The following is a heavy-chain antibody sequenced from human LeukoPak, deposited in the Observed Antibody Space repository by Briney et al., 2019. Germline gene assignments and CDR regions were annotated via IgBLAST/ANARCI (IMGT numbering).Heavy chain of an antibody. Sequence: SETLSLTCTVSGGSISSGGYYWSWIRQHPGKGLEWIGYTYYSGSTYYNPSLKSRVTISVDTSKNQFSLKLSSVTAADTAVYYCARAAAAGTRYWGQGTLVTVSS. CDR1: GGSISSGGYY. CDR3: ARAAAAGTRY. CDR2: TYYSGST. V-gene: IGHV4-31*03. J-gene: IGHJ4*02. D-gene: IGHD6-13*01.